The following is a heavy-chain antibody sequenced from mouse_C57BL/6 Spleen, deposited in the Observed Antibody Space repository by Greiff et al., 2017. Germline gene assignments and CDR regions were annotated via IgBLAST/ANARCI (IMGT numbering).Heavy chain of an antibody. CDR2: IDPENGDT. J-gene: IGHJ4*01. Sequence: VQLQQSGAELVRPGASVKLSCTASGFNIKDDYMHWVKQRPEQGLEWIGWIDPENGDTEYASKFQGKATITADTSSHTASLQLSSLTSEDTAVYYCTTPFTTVVDYAMDYWGQGTSVTVSS. D-gene: IGHD1-1*01. CDR3: TTPFTTVVDYAMDY. V-gene: IGHV14-4*01. CDR1: GFNIKDDY.